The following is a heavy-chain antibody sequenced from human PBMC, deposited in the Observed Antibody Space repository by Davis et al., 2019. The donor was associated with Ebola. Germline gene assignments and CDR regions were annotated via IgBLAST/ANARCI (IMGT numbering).Heavy chain of an antibody. CDR3: ARPWYSGTYYDAYDI. CDR1: GASISSRSYY. J-gene: IGHJ3*02. CDR2: FSYGDNTH. D-gene: IGHD1-26*01. V-gene: IGHV4-39*01. Sequence: SETLSLTCTVSGASISSRSYYWGWIRQPPGKGLEWVGSFSYGDNTHYYNPSLRSRVTISVDTSRNQFSLKLSSATAADTAVYYCARPWYSGTYYDAYDIWGQGTMVAVPS.